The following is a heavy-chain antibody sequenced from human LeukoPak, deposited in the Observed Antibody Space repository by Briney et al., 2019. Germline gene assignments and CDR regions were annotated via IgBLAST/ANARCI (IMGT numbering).Heavy chain of an antibody. CDR1: GGTFSSYA. CDR2: IIPIFGTA. J-gene: IGHJ4*02. V-gene: IGHV1-69*13. Sequence: GASVKVSCKASGGTFSSYAISWVRQAPGQGLEWMGGIIPIFGTANYAQKFQGRVAITADESTSTAYMELSSLRSEDTAVYYCASYYYDRGGYFDYWGQRTLVTVSS. CDR3: ASYYYDRGGYFDY. D-gene: IGHD3-22*01.